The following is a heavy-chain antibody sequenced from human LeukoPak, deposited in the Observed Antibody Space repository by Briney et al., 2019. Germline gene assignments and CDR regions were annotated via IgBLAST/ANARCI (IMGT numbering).Heavy chain of an antibody. CDR3: ARGGWSLDY. D-gene: IGHD6-19*01. CDR2: IYYSGAT. CDR1: GGSINSYY. V-gene: IGHV4-59*12. J-gene: IGHJ4*02. Sequence: PSETLSLTCTVSGGSINSYYWSWIRKPPRKGLEWIGYIYYSGATNYNPSLRSRVTISVDTSNNKFSLNLRSVTAADTAIYYCARGGWSLDYWGKGILVTVSS.